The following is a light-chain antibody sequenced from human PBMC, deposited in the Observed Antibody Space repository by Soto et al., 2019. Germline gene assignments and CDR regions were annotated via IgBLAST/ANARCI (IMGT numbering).Light chain of an antibody. CDR2: DVS. CDR3: SSYTSSSTLVV. Sequence: QSVLTQPASVSGSPGQSITISCTGTSSDVGGYNYVSWYQQHPGKARKLMIYDVSNRPSGVSNRFSGSKSGNTASLTISGLQAEDDVDYYCSSYTSSSTLVVFGGGSKLTVL. J-gene: IGLJ2*01. CDR1: SSDVGGYNY. V-gene: IGLV2-14*01.